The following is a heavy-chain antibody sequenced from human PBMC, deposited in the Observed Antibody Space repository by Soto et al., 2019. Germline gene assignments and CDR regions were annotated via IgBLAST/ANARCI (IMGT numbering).Heavy chain of an antibody. CDR1: GGSISSYS. CDR2: ISYRGST. D-gene: IGHD1-20*01. CDR3: AGVNNWNDVGYLEY. Sequence: PSETLSLTCTVSGGSISSYSWSWIRQPPGKGLEWIGYISYRGSTNSNPSLKSRVNISVETSKNQFSLKLSSVTAADTAVYYCAGVNNWNDVGYLEYWGQGTLVTVSS. V-gene: IGHV4-59*12. J-gene: IGHJ4*02.